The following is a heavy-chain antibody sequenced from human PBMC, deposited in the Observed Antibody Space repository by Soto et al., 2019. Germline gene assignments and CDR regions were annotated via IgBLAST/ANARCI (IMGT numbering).Heavy chain of an antibody. J-gene: IGHJ4*02. V-gene: IGHV3-23*01. D-gene: IGHD2-15*01. CDR3: AKDRARGYCSGGSCYSFDY. Sequence: GGSLRLSCAASGFTFSSYAMSWVRQAPGKGLDWVSAISGSGGSTYYADSVKGRFTISRDNSKNTLYLQMNSLRAEDTAVYYCAKDRARGYCSGGSCYSFDYWGQGTLVTVSS. CDR1: GFTFSSYA. CDR2: ISGSGGST.